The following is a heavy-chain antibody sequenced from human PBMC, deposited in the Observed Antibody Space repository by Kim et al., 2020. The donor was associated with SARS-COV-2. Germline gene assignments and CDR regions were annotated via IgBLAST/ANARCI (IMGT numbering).Heavy chain of an antibody. CDR3: AREKYLGSRVVGPGMPDY. CDR2: INAGNGNT. J-gene: IGHJ4*02. CDR1: GYTFTSYA. V-gene: IGHV1-3*01. Sequence: ASVKVSCKASGYTFTSYAMHWVRQAPGQRLEWMGWINAGNGNTKYSQKFQGRVTITRDTSASTAYMELSSLRSADTAVYYCAREKYLGSRVVGPGMPDYWGQGTLVTVSS. D-gene: IGHD3-10*01.